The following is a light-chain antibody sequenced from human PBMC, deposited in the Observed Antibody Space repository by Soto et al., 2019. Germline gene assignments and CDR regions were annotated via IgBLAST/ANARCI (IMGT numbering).Light chain of an antibody. CDR2: AAS. V-gene: IGKV1-27*01. CDR1: QGISYY. Sequence: DIQMTQSPSSLSASVGDRVTITCRASQGISYYLAWYQQKPGKVPKLLIYAASTLQSGVPSRFSGSGSGTGFTLTISSLQPEDVATFYCQKYNRAPQTFGQGTKVEIK. CDR3: QKYNRAPQT. J-gene: IGKJ1*01.